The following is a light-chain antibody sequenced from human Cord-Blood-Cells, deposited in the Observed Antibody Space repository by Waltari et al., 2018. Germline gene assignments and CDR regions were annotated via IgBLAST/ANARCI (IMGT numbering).Light chain of an antibody. CDR2: GAS. Sequence: RATLSCRASQSVSSSYLAWYQQKPGQAPRLPIYGASSRATGIPDRFSGSGSGTDFTLTISRLEPEDFAVYYCQQYGSSPWTFGQGTKVEIK. J-gene: IGKJ1*01. V-gene: IGKV3-20*01. CDR3: QQYGSSPWT. CDR1: QSVSSSY.